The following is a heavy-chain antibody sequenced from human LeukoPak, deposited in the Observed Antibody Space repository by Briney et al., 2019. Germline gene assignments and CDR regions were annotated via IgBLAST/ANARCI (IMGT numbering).Heavy chain of an antibody. Sequence: GASVKVSCKASGYTFTGYYMHWVRQAPGQGLEWMGWINPNSGGTNYAQKFQGRVTMTRDTSISTAYMELSRLRSDDTAVYYCARTYGYDDVWGSYRHYFDYWGQGTLVTVSS. D-gene: IGHD3-16*02. V-gene: IGHV1-2*02. CDR3: ARTYGYDDVWGSYRHYFDY. CDR1: GYTFTGYY. CDR2: INPNSGGT. J-gene: IGHJ4*02.